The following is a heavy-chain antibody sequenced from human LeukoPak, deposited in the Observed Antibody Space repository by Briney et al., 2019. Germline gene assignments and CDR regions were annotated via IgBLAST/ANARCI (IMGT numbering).Heavy chain of an antibody. CDR2: IYYSGST. J-gene: IGHJ4*02. V-gene: IGHV4-39*01. CDR1: GGSISSSSYY. CDR3: ARRRKVGANNYFDY. D-gene: IGHD1-26*01. Sequence: SETLSLTCTVSGGSISSSSYYWGWIRQPPGKGLEWIGSIYYSGSTYYNPSLKSRVTISVDTSKNQFSLKLSSVTAADTAVYYCARRRKVGANNYFDYWGQGTLVTVSS.